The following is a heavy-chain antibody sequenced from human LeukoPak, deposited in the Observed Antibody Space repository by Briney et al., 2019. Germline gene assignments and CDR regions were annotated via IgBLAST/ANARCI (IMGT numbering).Heavy chain of an antibody. CDR2: INHSGST. D-gene: IGHD3-22*01. V-gene: IGHV4-34*01. Sequence: SETLSLTCAVYGGSFSGYYWSWIRQPPGKGLEWIGEINHSGSTNYNPSLKSRVTISVDTSKNQFSLKLSSVTAADTAVYYCASDHDSSGYYDYWGQGTLVTVSS. CDR1: GGSFSGYY. J-gene: IGHJ4*02. CDR3: ASDHDSSGYYDY.